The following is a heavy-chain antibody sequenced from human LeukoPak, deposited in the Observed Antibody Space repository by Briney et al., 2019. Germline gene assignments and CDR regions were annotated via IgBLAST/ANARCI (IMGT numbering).Heavy chain of an antibody. V-gene: IGHV3-48*01. Sequence: GGSLRLSCAASGFTFNAFGMNWVRQAPGKGLEWVSYIGTTSGAIYYADSVKGRFTISRDSAKNSLYLQMNSLRAEDTAVYYCASFRTWGDKAFDYWGQGTLVTVSS. CDR2: IGTTSGAI. J-gene: IGHJ4*02. D-gene: IGHD2-21*02. CDR1: GFTFNAFG. CDR3: ASFRTWGDKAFDY.